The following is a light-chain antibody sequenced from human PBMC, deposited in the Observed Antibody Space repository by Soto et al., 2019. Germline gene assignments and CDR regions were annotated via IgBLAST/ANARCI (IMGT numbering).Light chain of an antibody. CDR3: QQRSNWPLT. CDR2: EAS. CDR1: QSVSSY. J-gene: IGKJ4*01. V-gene: IGKV3-11*01. Sequence: EIVLTQSPATLSLSPGERATLSCRASQSVSSYLAWYQQKPGQAPRLLIYEASNRTTGIPARFSGSGSGTDFTLTISSLEHEDFEVYYCQQRSNWPLTFGGGNKVEIK.